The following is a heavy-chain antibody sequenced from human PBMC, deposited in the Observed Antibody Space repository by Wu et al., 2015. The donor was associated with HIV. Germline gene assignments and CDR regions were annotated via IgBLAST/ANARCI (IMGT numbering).Heavy chain of an antibody. CDR2: INPNSGGT. CDR3: ARVDTAMVYGMDV. V-gene: IGHV1-2*02. J-gene: IGHJ6*02. D-gene: IGHD5-18*01. CDR1: GYSLSDYG. Sequence: QVQLVQSGAEVKKPGASVRVSCRASGYSLSDYGMHWVRQAPGQGLEWMGWINPNSGGTNYAQKIQGRATMTRDTSISTAYMELSRLRSDDTAVYYCARVDTAMVYGMDVWGQGTTVTVSS.